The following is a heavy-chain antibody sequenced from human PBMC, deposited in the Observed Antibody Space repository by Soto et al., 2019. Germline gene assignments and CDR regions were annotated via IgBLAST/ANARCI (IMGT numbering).Heavy chain of an antibody. D-gene: IGHD2-2*01. CDR1: GFTFSSYD. Sequence: XGSRRLSCAAAGFTFSSYDISWVRQAPGKELYWVSAISGSGGSTYYADSVKGRFTISRDNSKNTLYLQMNSLRAEDTAVYYCAKDKGFQVVPAAIGYYYYGMDVWGQGTTVTVSS. CDR3: AKDKGFQVVPAAIGYYYYGMDV. V-gene: IGHV3-23*01. CDR2: ISGSGGST. J-gene: IGHJ6*02.